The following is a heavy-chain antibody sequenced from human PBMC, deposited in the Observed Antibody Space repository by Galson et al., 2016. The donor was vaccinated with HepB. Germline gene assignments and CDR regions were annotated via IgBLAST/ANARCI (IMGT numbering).Heavy chain of an antibody. CDR3: ARADYYVSSGYFGAFDI. V-gene: IGHV1-18*01. CDR2: ISAYNGNT. J-gene: IGHJ3*02. D-gene: IGHD3-22*01. Sequence: SVKVSCKASGYTFTTYGITWVRQAPGQGLEWTGRISAYNGNTNYAQKLQGRVTMTTDTSTSTAYMELRSLRSDDTAVYFCARADYYVSSGYFGAFDIWGQGTMVTVSS. CDR1: GYTFTTYG.